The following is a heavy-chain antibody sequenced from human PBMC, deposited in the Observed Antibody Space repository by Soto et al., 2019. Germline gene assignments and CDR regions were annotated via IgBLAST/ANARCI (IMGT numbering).Heavy chain of an antibody. D-gene: IGHD3-3*01. J-gene: IGHJ4*02. CDR2: ISYDGSNK. V-gene: IGHV3-30*18. Sequence: QVQLVESGGGVVQPGRSLRLSCAASGFTFSSYGMHWVRQAPGKGLEWVAVISYDGSNKYYADSVKGRFTISRDNSKNTLYLQMNSLRAEDTAVYYCAKVFGPLSDFWSGYGDIGYFDYWGQGTLVTVSS. CDR1: GFTFSSYG. CDR3: AKVFGPLSDFWSGYGDIGYFDY.